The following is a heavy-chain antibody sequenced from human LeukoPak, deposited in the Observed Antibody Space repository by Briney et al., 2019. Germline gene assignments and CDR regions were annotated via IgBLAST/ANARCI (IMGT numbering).Heavy chain of an antibody. CDR2: IRVDGTTQ. CDR3: SKESNYDSSGYYN. Sequence: PGGSLRLSCAASGFVFSSYGIHWVRQAPGKGLEWVSFIRVDGTTQYYADSVKGRFTISRDNSKFTVHLRMTSLRHEDTAVYYCSKESNYDSSGYYNWGQGTLVTVSS. CDR1: GFVFSSYG. D-gene: IGHD3-22*01. J-gene: IGHJ4*02. V-gene: IGHV3-30*02.